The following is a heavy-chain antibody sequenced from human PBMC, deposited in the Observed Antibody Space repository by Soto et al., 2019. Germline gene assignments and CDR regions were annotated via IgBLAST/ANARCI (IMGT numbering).Heavy chain of an antibody. J-gene: IGHJ6*02. V-gene: IGHV5-51*01. CDR1: GYTFTAYW. CDR2: IYPGDSDT. Sequence: PGESLKISCKTSGYTFTAYWIAWVRQMPGKGLECMGVIYPGDSDTRYSPSFQGQVTISADKSISTAYLQWSSLKASDTAIYFCARQGNNEDPPPSGMDVWGQGTTVTVSS. CDR3: ARQGNNEDPPPSGMDV.